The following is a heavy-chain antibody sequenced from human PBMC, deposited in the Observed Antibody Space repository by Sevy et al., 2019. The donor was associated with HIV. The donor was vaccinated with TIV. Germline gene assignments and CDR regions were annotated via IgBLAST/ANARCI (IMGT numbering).Heavy chain of an antibody. CDR3: ARDEDSSGAERYFDY. D-gene: IGHD6-19*01. CDR1: GGTFSSYA. V-gene: IGHV1-69*13. Sequence: ASVKVSCKASGGTFSSYAISWVRQAPGQGLEWMGGIIPIFDTVNYAQKFQGRVTITADESTSTAYMELSSLRSEDTAVYYCARDEDSSGAERYFDYWGQGTLVTVSS. CDR2: IIPIFDTV. J-gene: IGHJ4*02.